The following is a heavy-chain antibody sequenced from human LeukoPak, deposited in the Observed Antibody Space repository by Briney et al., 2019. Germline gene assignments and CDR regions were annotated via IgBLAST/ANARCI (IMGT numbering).Heavy chain of an antibody. CDR2: IYDSGST. J-gene: IGHJ4*02. CDR3: ARDPRGYGSGWYAEGGYFNQ. CDR1: GGSISTSNYY. Sequence: SETLSLTCTVSGGSISTSNYYWTWIRQPPGKGLEWIGYIYDSGSTYYHPSLRSRVTISIDTSKNQFSLIMTSVTAADTAIYFCARDPRGYGSGWYAEGGYFNQWGQGTQVIVSS. D-gene: IGHD6-19*01. V-gene: IGHV4-61*01.